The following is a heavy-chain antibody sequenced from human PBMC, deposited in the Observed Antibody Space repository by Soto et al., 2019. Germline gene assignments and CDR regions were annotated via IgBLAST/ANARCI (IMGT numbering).Heavy chain of an antibody. CDR1: GGSFSGYY. D-gene: IGHD1-20*01. J-gene: IGHJ4*02. CDR3: ARGRYNWNTTDY. Sequence: SETLSLTCAVYGGSFSGYYWSWIRQPPGKGLEWIGEINHSGSTNYNPSLKSRVTISVDTSKNQFSLKLSSVTAADTAVYYCARGRYNWNTTDYWGQGTLVTVSS. V-gene: IGHV4-34*01. CDR2: INHSGST.